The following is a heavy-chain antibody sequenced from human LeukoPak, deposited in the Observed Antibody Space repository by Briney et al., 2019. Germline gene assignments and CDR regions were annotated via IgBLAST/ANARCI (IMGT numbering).Heavy chain of an antibody. CDR2: IYYSGST. J-gene: IGHJ3*02. CDR1: GGSISSYY. V-gene: IGHV4-59*05. D-gene: IGHD6-13*01. CDR3: ARIAAVAFDI. Sequence: KPSETLSLTCTVSGGSISSYYRSWIRQPAGKGLEWIGRIYYSGSTYYNPSLKSRVTISVDTSKNQFSLKLSSVTAADTAVYYCARIAAVAFDIWGQGTMVTVSS.